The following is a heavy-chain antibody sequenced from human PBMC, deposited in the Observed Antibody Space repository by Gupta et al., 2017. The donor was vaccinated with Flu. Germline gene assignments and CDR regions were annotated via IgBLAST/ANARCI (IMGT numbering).Heavy chain of an antibody. J-gene: IGHJ4*02. V-gene: IGHV4-4*02. CDR1: GGSISSGNG. CDR2: IYHIGST. CDR3: ARNEYAYGLWY. Sequence: VQLQESGPGLVKPSVTLSLTCPVSGGSISSGNGWSWVRQAPGKGLEWIGEIYHIGSTKYNPSLKSRVTISVDETKNQFSLKLKCVTAADTAVYYWARNEYAYGLWYWGQGTLVPVS. D-gene: IGHD3-16*01.